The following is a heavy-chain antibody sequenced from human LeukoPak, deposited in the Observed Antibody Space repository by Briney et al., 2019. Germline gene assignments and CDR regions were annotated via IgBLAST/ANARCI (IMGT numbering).Heavy chain of an antibody. V-gene: IGHV3-30*04. J-gene: IGHJ4*02. CDR1: GFTFSSYA. Sequence: GGSLRLSCAASGFTFSSYAMHWVRQAPGKGLEWVAVISYDGSNKYYADSVKGRFTISRDNAKNSLYLQMSSLRAEDTAVYYCARGSENVVVMAATLDCWGQGTLVTVSS. D-gene: IGHD2-21*01. CDR2: ISYDGSNK. CDR3: ARGSENVVVMAATLDC.